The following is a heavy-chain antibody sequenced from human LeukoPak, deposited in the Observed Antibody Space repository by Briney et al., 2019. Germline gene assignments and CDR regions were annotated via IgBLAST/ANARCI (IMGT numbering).Heavy chain of an antibody. D-gene: IGHD5-24*01. CDR1: GDSISSYY. CDR2: IYYSGST. Sequence: SETLSLTCTVSGDSISSYYWSWIRQLPGKGLEWIGYIYYSGSTNYNPSLKSRVTISVDTSKNQFSLKLSSVTAADTAVYYCARGMAHFDYWGQGTLVTVSS. J-gene: IGHJ4*02. CDR3: ARGMAHFDY. V-gene: IGHV4-59*01.